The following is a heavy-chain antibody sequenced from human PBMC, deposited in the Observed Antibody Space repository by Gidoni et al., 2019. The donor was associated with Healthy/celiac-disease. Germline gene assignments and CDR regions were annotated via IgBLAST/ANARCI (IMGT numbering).Heavy chain of an antibody. V-gene: IGHV3-30-3*01. CDR2: ISYDGSNK. Sequence: QVQLVESGGGVVQPGRSLRLSCAASGFTFSSYAMHWVRQAPGKGLAWVAVISYDGSNKYYADSVKGRFTISRDNSKNTLYLQMNSLRAEDTAVYYCARDPEITFGGVIVATFFDYWGQGTLVTVSS. J-gene: IGHJ4*02. CDR3: ARDPEITFGGVIVATFFDY. CDR1: GFTFSSYA. D-gene: IGHD3-16*02.